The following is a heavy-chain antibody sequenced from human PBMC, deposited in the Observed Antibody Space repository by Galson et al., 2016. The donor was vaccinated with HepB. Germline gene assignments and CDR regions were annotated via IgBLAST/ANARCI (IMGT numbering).Heavy chain of an antibody. V-gene: IGHV3-48*02. Sequence: SLRLSCAASGFTFNNFAMNWVRQAPGKGLQWLSYITSSSSTRYHADSVKGRFTISRDNAKTSLFLQMNNLTDEDTAVYYCARDGGSCTTATCPFWYLDLWGRGTRVTVSS. CDR3: ARDGGSCTTATCPFWYLDL. CDR1: GFTFNNFA. J-gene: IGHJ2*01. CDR2: ITSSSSTR. D-gene: IGHD2-2*01.